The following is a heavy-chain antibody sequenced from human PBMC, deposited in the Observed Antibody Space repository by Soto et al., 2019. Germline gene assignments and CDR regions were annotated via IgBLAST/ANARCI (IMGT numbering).Heavy chain of an antibody. D-gene: IGHD3-3*01. V-gene: IGHV5-51*01. Sequence: GESLKISCKGSGYSFSTQWIGCFLQMPVKGLEWMGIIFPGDSDTRYSPSFQGQVTISADKSISTAYMELSSLRSEDTAVYYCARDRDFGVVISAFDIWGQGTMVTVSS. CDR3: ARDRDFGVVISAFDI. J-gene: IGHJ3*02. CDR1: GYSFSTQW. CDR2: IFPGDSDT.